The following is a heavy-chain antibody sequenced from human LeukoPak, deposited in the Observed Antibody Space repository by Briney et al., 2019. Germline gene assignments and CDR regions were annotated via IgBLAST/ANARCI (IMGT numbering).Heavy chain of an antibody. D-gene: IGHD1-7*01. CDR3: ARVELAPYYYYMDV. CDR2: ISSSGSTI. CDR1: GFTFSSYW. J-gene: IGHJ6*03. V-gene: IGHV3-48*04. Sequence: GGSLRLSCAASGFTFSSYWMHWVRQAPGKGLEWVSHISSSGSTIWYADSVKGRFTNSRDNAKNSLYLQMNSLRAEDTAVYYCARVELAPYYYYMDVWGKGTTVTVSS.